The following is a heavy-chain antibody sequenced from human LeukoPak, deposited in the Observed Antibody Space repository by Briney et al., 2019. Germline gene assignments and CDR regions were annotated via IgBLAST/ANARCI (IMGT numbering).Heavy chain of an antibody. CDR2: IYYSGST. V-gene: IGHV4-59*01. CDR3: ASYSYYYDSSGYFDY. Sequence: SETLSLTCTVSGGSISSYYWSWIRQPPGKGLEWIGYIYYSGSTNYNPSLKSRVTISVDTSKNQFSLKLSSVTAADTAVYYRASYSYYYDSSGYFDYWGQGTLVTVSS. J-gene: IGHJ4*02. CDR1: GGSISSYY. D-gene: IGHD3-22*01.